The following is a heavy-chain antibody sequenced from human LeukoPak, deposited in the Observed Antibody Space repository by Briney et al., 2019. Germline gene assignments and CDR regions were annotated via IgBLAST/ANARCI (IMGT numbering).Heavy chain of an antibody. Sequence: ASVKVSCKASGYTFTDYYMHWVRQAPGQGLEWMGWINPNSGGTIYAQKFQGRVTVTRDTSMSTAYMELSRLRSDDTAVFYCARSYGLGGNYFDYWGQGTLVTVSS. D-gene: IGHD3-16*01. CDR1: GYTFTDYY. V-gene: IGHV1-2*02. J-gene: IGHJ4*02. CDR2: INPNSGGT. CDR3: ARSYGLGGNYFDY.